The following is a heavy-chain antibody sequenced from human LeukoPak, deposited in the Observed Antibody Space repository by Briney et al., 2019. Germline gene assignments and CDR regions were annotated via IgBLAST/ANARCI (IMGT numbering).Heavy chain of an antibody. CDR3: ARAQATYLLV. Sequence: GGSLRLSCAASGFTFSSYAMSWVRQAPGKGLEWVSSISSSSSYIYYADSVKGRFTISRDNAKNSLYLQMNSLRAEDTAVYYCARAQATYLLVWGKGTTVTVSS. J-gene: IGHJ6*04. CDR2: ISSSSSYI. CDR1: GFTFSSYA. V-gene: IGHV3-21*01.